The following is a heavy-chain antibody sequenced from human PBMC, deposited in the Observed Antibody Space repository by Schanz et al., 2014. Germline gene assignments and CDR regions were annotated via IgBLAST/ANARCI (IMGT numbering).Heavy chain of an antibody. CDR3: AKDIGGAVAAPVYDS. V-gene: IGHV3-33*05. CDR2: ISNHGLNT. D-gene: IGHD2-15*01. CDR1: GFTFSNYD. Sequence: QVQLVESGGGVVQPGRSLRLSCAASGFTFSNYDMHWVRQAIGKGLEWVAAISNHGLNTYFGDSVKGRFTISRDNSRNXVFLQMSSLRADDTALYYCAKDIGGAVAAPVYDSWGQGTLVTVSS. J-gene: IGHJ4*02.